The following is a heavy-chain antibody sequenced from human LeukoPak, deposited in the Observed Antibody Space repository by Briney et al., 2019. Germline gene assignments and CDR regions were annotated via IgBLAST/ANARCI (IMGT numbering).Heavy chain of an antibody. V-gene: IGHV3-33*01. Sequence: PGGSLRLSCAASGFTFSSYGVHWVRQAPGKGLEWVAVIWYDGSNKYYADSVKGRFTISRDNSKNTLYLQMNSLRAEDTAVYYCARDEDYGDLQPTYFDYWGQGTLVTVSS. CDR2: IWYDGSNK. J-gene: IGHJ4*02. D-gene: IGHD4-17*01. CDR1: GFTFSSYG. CDR3: ARDEDYGDLQPTYFDY.